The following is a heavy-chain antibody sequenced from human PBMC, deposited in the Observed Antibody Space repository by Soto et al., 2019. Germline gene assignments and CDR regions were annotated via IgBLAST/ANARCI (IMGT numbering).Heavy chain of an antibody. CDR3: ARGAVTGPSPPDY. D-gene: IGHD6-19*01. Sequence: EVQLVESGGGLVQPGGSLRLSCGASGFTFIHYWMSWVRQAPGKGLQWVAYIKQDGSDIYYVDSVTGRFTVSRDNAKTSLYLQMNSLRVEDTAVYYCARGAVTGPSPPDYWGQGTLVTVSS. V-gene: IGHV3-7*01. CDR1: GFTFIHYW. CDR2: IKQDGSDI. J-gene: IGHJ4*02.